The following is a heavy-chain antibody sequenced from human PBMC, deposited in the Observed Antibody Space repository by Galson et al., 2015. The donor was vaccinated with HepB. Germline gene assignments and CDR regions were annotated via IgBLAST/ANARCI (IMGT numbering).Heavy chain of an antibody. V-gene: IGHV3-21*01. Sequence: SLRLSCAASGFTFSSYSMNWVRQAPGKGLEWVSSISSSSSYIYYADSVKGRFTISRDNAKNSLYLQMNSLRAEDTAVYYCARDQNTPYGMDVWGQGTTVTVSS. CDR2: ISSSSSYI. CDR1: GFTFSSYS. CDR3: ARDQNTPYGMDV. J-gene: IGHJ6*02. D-gene: IGHD2-2*02.